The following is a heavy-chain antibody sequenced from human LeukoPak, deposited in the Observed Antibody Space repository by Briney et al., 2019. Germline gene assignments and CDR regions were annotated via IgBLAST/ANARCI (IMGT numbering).Heavy chain of an antibody. J-gene: IGHJ4*02. CDR2: ISGYNENT. CDR3: ARMRDTYYYDSSGYYPQED. CDR1: GYTFSDYG. Sequence: GASVTVSCKASGYTFSDYGISWVRQAPGQGLEWMGWISGYNENTNYAQKLQGRVTMTTDTSTSTAYMELRSLRSDDTAVYYCARMRDTYYYDSSGYYPQEDWGQGTLVTVSS. D-gene: IGHD3-22*01. V-gene: IGHV1-18*01.